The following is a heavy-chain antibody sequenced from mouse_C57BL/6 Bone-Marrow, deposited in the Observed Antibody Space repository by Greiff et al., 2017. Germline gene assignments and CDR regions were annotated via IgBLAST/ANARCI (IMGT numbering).Heavy chain of an antibody. V-gene: IGHV1-76*01. CDR3: ARGGYYDYAWFAY. CDR1: GYTFTDYY. D-gene: IGHD2-4*01. Sequence: QVQLQQSGAELVRPGASVKLSCKASGYTFTDYYINWVKQRPGQGLEWIARIYPGSGNTSYNEKFKGKATLTAEKSSSTAYMQLSSLTSEDSAVYFCARGGYYDYAWFAYWGQGTLVTVSA. CDR2: IYPGSGNT. J-gene: IGHJ3*01.